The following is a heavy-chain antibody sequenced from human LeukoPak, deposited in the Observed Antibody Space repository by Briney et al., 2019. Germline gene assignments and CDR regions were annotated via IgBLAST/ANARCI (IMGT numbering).Heavy chain of an antibody. V-gene: IGHV4-4*07. CDR3: ARGYRGYDKNYYMDV. CDR1: GGSISSYY. J-gene: IGHJ6*03. CDR2: IYTSGST. D-gene: IGHD5-12*01. Sequence: PSETLSLTCTVSGGSISSYYWSWIRQPAGKGLEWIGRIYTSGSTNYNPSLKSRVTMSVDTSKNQFSLKLSSVTAADTAVYYCARGYRGYDKNYYMDVWGKGTTVTVSS.